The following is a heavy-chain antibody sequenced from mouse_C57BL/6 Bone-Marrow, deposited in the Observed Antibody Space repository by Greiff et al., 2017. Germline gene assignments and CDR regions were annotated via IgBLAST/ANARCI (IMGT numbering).Heavy chain of an antibody. V-gene: IGHV5-2*01. CDR3: ARRGDYGEFAY. J-gene: IGHJ3*01. CDR2: INSDGGST. D-gene: IGHD1-1*01. CDR1: EYEFPSHD. Sequence: EVKLMESGGGLVQPGESLKLSCESNEYEFPSHDMSWVRKTPEKRLELVAAINSDGGSTYYPDTMERRFIITRDNTKKTLYLQMSSLRSEDTALYYGARRGDYGEFAYWGQGTLVTVSA.